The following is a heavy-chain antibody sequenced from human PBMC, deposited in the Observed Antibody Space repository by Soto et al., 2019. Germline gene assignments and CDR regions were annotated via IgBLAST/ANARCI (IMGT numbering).Heavy chain of an antibody. CDR2: IIPIFGTA. Sequence: ASEKVSCKASGGTFSSYAISWVRQAPGQGLEWMGGIIPIFGTANYAQKFQGRVTITADESTSTAYMQLNSLKTEDTAVYYCTTDFFEGDLLYYMDVWGKGTTVTVSS. J-gene: IGHJ6*03. V-gene: IGHV1-69*13. CDR1: GGTFSSYA. CDR3: TTDFFEGDLLYYMDV. D-gene: IGHD2-21*02.